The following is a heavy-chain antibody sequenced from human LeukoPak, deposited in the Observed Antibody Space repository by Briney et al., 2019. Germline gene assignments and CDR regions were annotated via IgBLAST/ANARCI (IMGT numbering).Heavy chain of an antibody. CDR1: GGSISSSSYY. D-gene: IGHD2-15*01. CDR3: ARLYCSGGSCYFDY. CDR2: IYTSGST. Sequence: SETLSLTCTVSGGSISSSSYYWGWIRQPPGKGLEWIGYIYTSGSTNYNPSLKSRVTISVDTSKNQFSLKLSSVTAADTAVYYCARLYCSGGSCYFDYWGQGTLVTVSS. V-gene: IGHV4-61*05. J-gene: IGHJ4*02.